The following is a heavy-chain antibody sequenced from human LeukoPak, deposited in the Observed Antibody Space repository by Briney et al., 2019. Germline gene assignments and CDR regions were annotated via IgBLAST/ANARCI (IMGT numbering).Heavy chain of an antibody. D-gene: IGHD2-8*01. CDR3: ARRGVIYYHYYMDV. Sequence: ASVKVSCKASGYTFGGSYIHWVRQAPGQELGWMGRINPNSGGTNYAQKFQGRVTMTRDTSISTAYTELSSLRSEDTATYYCARRGVIYYHYYMDVWGKGTTVTVSS. CDR1: GYTFGGSY. CDR2: INPNSGGT. V-gene: IGHV1/OR15-1*01. J-gene: IGHJ6*03.